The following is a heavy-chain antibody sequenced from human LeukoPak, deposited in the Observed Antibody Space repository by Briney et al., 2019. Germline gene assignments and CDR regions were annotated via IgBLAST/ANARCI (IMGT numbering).Heavy chain of an antibody. CDR3: AREAPRPGGWFDP. CDR1: GFTFSSYS. Sequence: PGGSLRLSCAASGFTFSSYSMNWVRQAPGKGLEWVSSISSSSSYIYYADSVKGRFTISRDNAKNSLYLQMNSLRAEDTAVYYCAREAPRPGGWFDPWGQGTLVTVSS. V-gene: IGHV3-21*01. CDR2: ISSSSSYI. J-gene: IGHJ5*02. D-gene: IGHD3-16*01.